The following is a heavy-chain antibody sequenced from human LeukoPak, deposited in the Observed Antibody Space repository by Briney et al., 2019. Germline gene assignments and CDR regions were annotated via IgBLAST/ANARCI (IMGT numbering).Heavy chain of an antibody. V-gene: IGHV3-48*04. CDR3: ARALWSGPVYYGMDV. Sequence: QPGGSLRLSCAASGFTVSSNYMSWVRQAPGKGLEWVSYISSSSSTIYYADSVKGRFTISRDNAKNSLYLQMNSLRAEDTAVYYCARALWSGPVYYGMDVWGQGTTVTVSS. CDR1: GFTVSSNY. CDR2: ISSSSSTI. J-gene: IGHJ6*02. D-gene: IGHD3-10*01.